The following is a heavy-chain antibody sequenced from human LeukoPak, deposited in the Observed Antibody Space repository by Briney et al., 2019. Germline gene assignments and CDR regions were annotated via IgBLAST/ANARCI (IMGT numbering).Heavy chain of an antibody. D-gene: IGHD5-24*01. CDR1: GVTFSSYA. V-gene: IGHV1-69*05. J-gene: IGHJ6*03. CDR3: AREGGYNPYYYYYMDV. CDR2: IIPIFGTA. Sequence: SVKVSCKASGVTFSSYAISWVRQAPGQGLEWMGSIIPIFGTANYAQKFQGRVTITTDESTSTAYMELSSLRSEDTAVYYCAREGGYNPYYYYYMDVWGKGTTVTVSS.